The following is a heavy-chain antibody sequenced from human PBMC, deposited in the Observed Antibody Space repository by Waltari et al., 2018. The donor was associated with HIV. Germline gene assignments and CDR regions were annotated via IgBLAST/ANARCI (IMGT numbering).Heavy chain of an antibody. CDR3: AMARAVY. D-gene: IGHD2-8*01. J-gene: IGHJ4*02. Sequence: EVQLLESGGGLVQPGGSLRLSCAASGFTFSNYAMSWVRQAPGKGLEGVSAIGGGAGNTYYADSVKGRFTISRDNSKNTLYLQMNSLRAEDTAIYYCAMARAVYWGQGTLVTVSS. V-gene: IGHV3-23*01. CDR1: GFTFSNYA. CDR2: IGGGAGNT.